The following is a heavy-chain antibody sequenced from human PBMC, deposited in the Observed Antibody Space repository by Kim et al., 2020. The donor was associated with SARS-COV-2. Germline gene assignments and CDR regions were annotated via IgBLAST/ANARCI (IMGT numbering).Heavy chain of an antibody. CDR3: TRDLHDCGDYDY. D-gene: IGHD4-17*01. V-gene: IGHV3-15*01. Sequence: DYAAPEKGRVTISRDDSKSTLYLQINSLKTEDRAVYYCTRDLHDCGDYDYWGQGTLVTVSS. J-gene: IGHJ4*02.